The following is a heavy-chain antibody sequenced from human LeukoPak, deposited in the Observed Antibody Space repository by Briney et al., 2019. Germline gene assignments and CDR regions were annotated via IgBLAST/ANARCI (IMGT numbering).Heavy chain of an antibody. V-gene: IGHV4-59*01. Sequence: SETLSPTCTVSGGSISSYYWSWIRQPPGKGLEWIGYIYYSGSTNYNPSLKGRVTISVDTSKNQFSLKLSSVTAADTAVYYCARVRYSYGSIYWYFDLWGRGTLVTVSS. CDR3: ARVRYSYGSIYWYFDL. J-gene: IGHJ2*01. CDR1: GGSISSYY. D-gene: IGHD5-18*01. CDR2: IYYSGST.